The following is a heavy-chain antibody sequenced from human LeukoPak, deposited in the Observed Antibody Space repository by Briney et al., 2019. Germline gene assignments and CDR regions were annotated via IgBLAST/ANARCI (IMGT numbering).Heavy chain of an antibody. CDR3: ASFGDFWSGYYNY. D-gene: IGHD3-3*01. V-gene: IGHV3-74*01. J-gene: IGHJ4*02. Sequence: GGSLRFSCAASGFTFSSYWMPWVRQAPGKGLVWVSRINSDGSSTSYADSVKGRFTISRDNAKNTLYLQMNSLRAEDTAVYYCASFGDFWSGYYNYWGQGTLVTVSS. CDR2: INSDGSST. CDR1: GFTFSSYW.